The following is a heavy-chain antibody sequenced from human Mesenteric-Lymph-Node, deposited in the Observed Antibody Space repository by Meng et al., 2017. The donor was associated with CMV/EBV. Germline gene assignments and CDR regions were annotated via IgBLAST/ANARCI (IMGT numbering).Heavy chain of an antibody. CDR3: ARDWRGTWAVAGTLSLDY. D-gene: IGHD6-19*01. V-gene: IGHV3-30-3*01. J-gene: IGHJ4*02. CDR2: ISYDGSNK. Sequence: GGSLRLSCAASGFTFDDYTMHWVRQAPGKGLEWVAVISYDGSNKYYADSVKGRFTISRDNSKNTLYLQMNSLRAEDTAVYYCARDWRGTWAVAGTLSLDYWGQGTLVTVSS. CDR1: GFTFDDYT.